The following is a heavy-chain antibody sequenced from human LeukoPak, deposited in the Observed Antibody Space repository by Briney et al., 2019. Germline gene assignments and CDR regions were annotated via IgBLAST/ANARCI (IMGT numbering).Heavy chain of an antibody. D-gene: IGHD3-22*01. J-gene: IGHJ6*03. CDR3: ARGKNGYYDSSGYYRHHYYYYMDV. Sequence: SETLSLTCAVYGGSFSGYYWSWIRQPPGKGLEWIGEINHSGSTNYNPSLKSRVTMSVDTSKNQFSLKLSSVTAADTAVYYCARGKNGYYDSSGYYRHHYYYYMDVWGKGTTVTISS. V-gene: IGHV4-34*01. CDR1: GGSFSGYY. CDR2: INHSGST.